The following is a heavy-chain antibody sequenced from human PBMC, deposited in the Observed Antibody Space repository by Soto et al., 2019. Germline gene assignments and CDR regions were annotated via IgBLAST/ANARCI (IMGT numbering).Heavy chain of an antibody. CDR3: ARTIFGVVINYYNWFDP. V-gene: IGHV1-69*06. D-gene: IGHD3-3*01. Sequence: QVQLVQSGAEVKKPGSSVKVSCKASGGTFRSYAISWVRQAPGQGLEWMGGIIPIFGTANYAQKFQGRVTITADKSTSTAYMELSSLRSEDTAVYYCARTIFGVVINYYNWFDPWGQGTLVTVSS. J-gene: IGHJ5*02. CDR2: IIPIFGTA. CDR1: GGTFRSYA.